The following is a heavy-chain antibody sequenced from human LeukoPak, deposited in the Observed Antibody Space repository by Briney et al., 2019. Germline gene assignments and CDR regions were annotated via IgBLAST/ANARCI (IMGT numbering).Heavy chain of an antibody. Sequence: SDTLSLTCTVSGGSISSSSYYWGWIRQPPGKGLEWIGSIYYSGSTYYNPSLKSRLTISVDTSKNQFSLKLSSVTATDTAVYYCARRGYCSSTSCYEYCFDPWGQGTLVTVSS. CDR1: GGSISSSSYY. V-gene: IGHV4-39*01. D-gene: IGHD2-2*01. CDR2: IYYSGST. CDR3: ARRGYCSSTSCYEYCFDP. J-gene: IGHJ5*02.